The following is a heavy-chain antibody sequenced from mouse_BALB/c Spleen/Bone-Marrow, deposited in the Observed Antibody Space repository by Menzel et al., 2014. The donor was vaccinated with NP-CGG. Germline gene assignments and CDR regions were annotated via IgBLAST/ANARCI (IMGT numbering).Heavy chain of an antibody. D-gene: IGHD2-14*01. J-gene: IGHJ4*01. CDR2: IYYSGTI. CDR3: ERAYYRYDYAMDY. CDR1: GISITTGNYG. Sequence: EVHLVESGPGLVKPSQTVSLTCTVTGISITTGNYGWSWIRQFPGNKLEWIGYIYYSGTITYNPSLTSRTTITRDTSKNQFFLEMNSLTAEDTATSYCERAYYRYDYAMDYWGQGTSVTVSS. V-gene: IGHV3-5*02.